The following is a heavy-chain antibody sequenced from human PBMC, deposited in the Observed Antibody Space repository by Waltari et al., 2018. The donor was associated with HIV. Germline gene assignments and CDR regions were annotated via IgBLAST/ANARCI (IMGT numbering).Heavy chain of an antibody. V-gene: IGHV5-51*03. CDR1: GYTFTNYW. Sequence: EVKLVQSGAEVRKSGESLKISCKASGYTFTNYWIAWVRQMSGEGLEWMGIIYPFDSDTRYNPSFEGQITISADKSLATAYLEWNNLNASDAAIYYCARLFYYDTTGYINNAFDIWGQGTVVTVS. CDR3: ARLFYYDTTGYINNAFDI. J-gene: IGHJ3*02. D-gene: IGHD3-22*01. CDR2: IYPFDSDT.